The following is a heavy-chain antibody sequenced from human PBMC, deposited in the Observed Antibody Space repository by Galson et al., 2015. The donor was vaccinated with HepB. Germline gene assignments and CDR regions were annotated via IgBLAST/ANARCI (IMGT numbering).Heavy chain of an antibody. D-gene: IGHD1-26*01. J-gene: IGHJ6*02. CDR1: GFTLSNAW. CDR2: IKSKTDGGTT. V-gene: IGHV3-15*05. Sequence: SLRLSCAASGFTLSNAWMSWVRQAPGKGLEWVGRIKSKTDGGTTDYAAPVKGRFTISRDDSKKTLYLQMNSLKTEDTAVYYCNTGPLPSPYFYGMDVWGQGTTVTVSS. CDR3: NTGPLPSPYFYGMDV.